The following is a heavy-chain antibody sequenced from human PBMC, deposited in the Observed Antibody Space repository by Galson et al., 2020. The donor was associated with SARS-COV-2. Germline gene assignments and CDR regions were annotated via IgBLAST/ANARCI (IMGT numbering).Heavy chain of an antibody. CDR1: GFTFSGSA. Sequence: GESLKISCAASGFTFSGSAMHWVRQASGKGLEWVGRTRSKTNSYATAYAASVKGRFTISRDDSKNTAYLQMNSLKTEDTAVYYCTRRAYYYVDWFDPWGQGTLVTGSS. CDR3: TRRAYYYVDWFDP. J-gene: IGHJ5*02. V-gene: IGHV3-73*01. D-gene: IGHD3-10*02. CDR2: TRSKTNSYAT.